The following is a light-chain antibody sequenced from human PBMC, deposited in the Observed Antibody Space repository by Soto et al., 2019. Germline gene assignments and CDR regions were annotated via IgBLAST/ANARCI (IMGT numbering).Light chain of an antibody. CDR1: QSVSIW. V-gene: IGKV1-5*03. J-gene: IGKJ1*01. CDR3: QKYNSAPRT. Sequence: DIQMTQSPSTLSASEGDRVTISCRASQSVSIWLAWYQQKPGRAPKLLIYKSSILESGVPSRFSGSGSGTEFTLTISSLQPEDVATYYCQKYNSAPRTFGQGTKVDIK. CDR2: KSS.